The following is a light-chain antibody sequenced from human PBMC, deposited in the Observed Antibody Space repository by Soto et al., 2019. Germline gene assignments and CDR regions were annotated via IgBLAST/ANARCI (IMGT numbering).Light chain of an antibody. V-gene: IGKV3-15*01. CDR2: GAS. CDR3: QQYNYWPPWT. J-gene: IGKJ1*01. CDR1: QIVSSN. Sequence: EIVMTQSPATLSVSPGERATLSCRASQIVSSNLAWYQQKPGHAPRLLIYGASTRATGIPATFSGSGSWTEFTLTISSLQSEDFAVYYCQQYNYWPPWTFGQGTKVEIK.